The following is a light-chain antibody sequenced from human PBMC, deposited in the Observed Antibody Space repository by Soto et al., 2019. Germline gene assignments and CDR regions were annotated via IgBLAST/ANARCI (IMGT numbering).Light chain of an antibody. J-gene: IGLJ1*01. Sequence: QSALTQPASVSGSPGQSITISCTGTSSDVGGYNYVSWYQQHPGKAPKLMIYDVSNRPSGVSNRFPGSKSGNTASLTISGLQAEDEADYYFSSYTSSSTYVFGTGTKLTVL. CDR1: SSDVGGYNY. V-gene: IGLV2-14*01. CDR3: SSYTSSSTYV. CDR2: DVS.